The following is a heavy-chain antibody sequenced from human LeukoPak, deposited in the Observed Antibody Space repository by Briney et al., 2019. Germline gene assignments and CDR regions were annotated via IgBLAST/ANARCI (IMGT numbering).Heavy chain of an antibody. CDR2: INHSGNT. CDR1: GGSFSGYY. D-gene: IGHD2-2*02. V-gene: IGHV4-34*01. Sequence: SETLSLTCAVYGGSFSGYYWSWIRQPPGKGLEWIGEINHSGNTNYNPSLKSRVTISVDTSKNQFSLKLSSVTAADTAVYYCARWIGYCSSTSCYTPSYFDYWGQGTLVTVSS. J-gene: IGHJ4*02. CDR3: ARWIGYCSSTSCYTPSYFDY.